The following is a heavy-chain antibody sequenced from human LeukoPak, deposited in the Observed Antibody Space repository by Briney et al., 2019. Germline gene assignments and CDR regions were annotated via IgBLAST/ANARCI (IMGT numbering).Heavy chain of an antibody. CDR3: ARDLGGGILDY. CDR2: INPFGGST. J-gene: IGHJ4*02. CDR1: GYTFTNYY. V-gene: IGHV1-46*01. Sequence: GASVTVSFKASGYTFTNYYMQWVRQAPGQGLEWMGIINPFGGSTSYAEKFQGRVTMTRDTSTSTVYMDLSSLRSEDTALYYCARDLGGGILDYWGQGTLVTVSS. D-gene: IGHD4-23*01.